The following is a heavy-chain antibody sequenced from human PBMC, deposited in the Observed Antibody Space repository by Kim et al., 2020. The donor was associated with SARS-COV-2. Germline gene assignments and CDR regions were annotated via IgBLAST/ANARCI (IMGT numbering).Heavy chain of an antibody. CDR3: ARDSRDGYNYPYYYYGMDV. Sequence: GGSLRLSCAASGFTVSSNYMSWVRQAPGKGLEWVSVIYSGGSTYYADSVKGRFTISRDNSKNTLYLQMNSLRAEDTAVYYCARDSRDGYNYPYYYYGMDVWRQGTTVTVSS. CDR2: IYSGGST. D-gene: IGHD5-12*01. J-gene: IGHJ6*02. CDR1: GFTVSSNY. V-gene: IGHV3-66*02.